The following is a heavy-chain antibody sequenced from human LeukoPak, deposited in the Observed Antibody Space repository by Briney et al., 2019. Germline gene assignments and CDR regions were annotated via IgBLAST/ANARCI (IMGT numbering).Heavy chain of an antibody. J-gene: IGHJ4*02. Sequence: KSSETLSLTCAVSGGSISSGGYSWGWIRQPPGKGLEWIGYIYHSGSTYYNPSLKSRVTISVDRSKNQFSLKLSSVTAADTAVYYCARGIGGYDLDYWGQGTLVTVSS. D-gene: IGHD3-16*01. CDR1: GGSISSGGYS. V-gene: IGHV4-30-2*01. CDR2: IYHSGST. CDR3: ARGIGGYDLDY.